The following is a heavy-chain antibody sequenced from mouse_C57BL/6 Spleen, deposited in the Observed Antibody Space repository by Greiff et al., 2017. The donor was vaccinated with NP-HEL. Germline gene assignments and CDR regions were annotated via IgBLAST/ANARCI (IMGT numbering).Heavy chain of an antibody. Sequence: EVQLQESGPELVKPGASVKISCKASGYSFTDYNMNWVKQSNGKSLEWIGVINPNYGTTSYNQKFKGKATLTVDQSSSTAYMQLNSLTSEDSAVYYCARGDYGSSNWYFDVWGTGTTVTVSS. J-gene: IGHJ1*03. D-gene: IGHD1-1*01. V-gene: IGHV1-39*01. CDR2: INPNYGTT. CDR1: GYSFTDYN. CDR3: ARGDYGSSNWYFDV.